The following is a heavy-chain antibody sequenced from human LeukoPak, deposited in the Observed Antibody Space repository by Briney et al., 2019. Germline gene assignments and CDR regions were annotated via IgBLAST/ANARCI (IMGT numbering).Heavy chain of an antibody. J-gene: IGHJ4*02. CDR1: GFTFSSYG. Sequence: GGSLRLSCAASGFTFSSYGMHWVRQAPGKGLEWVAVIWYDGSNKYYADSVEGRFTISRDNSKNTLYLQMNSLRAEDTAVYYCAKELAYYGGKYFDYWGQGTLVTVSS. CDR2: IWYDGSNK. V-gene: IGHV3-33*06. D-gene: IGHD4-23*01. CDR3: AKELAYYGGKYFDY.